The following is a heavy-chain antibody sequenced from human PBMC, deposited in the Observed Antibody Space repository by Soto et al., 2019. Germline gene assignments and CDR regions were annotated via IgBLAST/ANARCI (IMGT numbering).Heavy chain of an antibody. D-gene: IGHD5-12*01. V-gene: IGHV4-34*01. CDR1: GGSFSGYY. Sequence: SETLSLTCAVYGGSFSGYYWSWIRQPPGKGLEWIGEINHSGSTNYNPSLKSRVTISVDTSKNQFSLKLSSVTAADTAVYYCAREVYLLWLRLDRSFGYWGQGTLVTVSS. CDR3: AREVYLLWLRLDRSFGY. J-gene: IGHJ4*02. CDR2: INHSGST.